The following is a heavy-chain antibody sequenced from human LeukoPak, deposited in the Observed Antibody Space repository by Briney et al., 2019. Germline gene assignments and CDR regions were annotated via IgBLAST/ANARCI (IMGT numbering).Heavy chain of an antibody. CDR2: INPGSAKT. Sequence: ASVKVSCKTSGYTFSIYAMNWVRQAPGQRPEWMGWINPGSAKTKYSQRFQGRVTITRDTSASTAYMDLSSLRSEDTAVYYCARGVWSSHNKEYFLDYWGQGTLVTVSS. V-gene: IGHV1-3*01. J-gene: IGHJ4*02. D-gene: IGHD2-2*01. CDR1: GYTFSIYA. CDR3: ARGVWSSHNKEYFLDY.